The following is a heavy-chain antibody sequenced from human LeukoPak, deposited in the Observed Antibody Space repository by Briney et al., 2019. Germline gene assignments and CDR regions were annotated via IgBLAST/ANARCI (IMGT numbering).Heavy chain of an antibody. J-gene: IGHJ5*02. D-gene: IGHD4-17*01. Sequence: SETLSLTCTVSGGSIISSGYYWGWIRQPPGKGLEWIGNVYYSGSTYYNPSLKSRVTISVDTSKNQFSLKLSSVTAADTAVYYCARHDYGAKWFDPWGQGTLVTVSS. CDR3: ARHDYGAKWFDP. CDR1: GGSIISSGYY. V-gene: IGHV4-39*01. CDR2: VYYSGST.